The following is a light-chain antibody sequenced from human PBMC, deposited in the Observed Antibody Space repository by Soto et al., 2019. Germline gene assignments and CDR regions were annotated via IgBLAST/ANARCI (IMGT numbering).Light chain of an antibody. Sequence: EIVLTQSPGTLSLSPGERATLSCRASQSVRSTFLAWYQQKPGQAPRLLIYGASSRATGIPDRFSGSGSGTDFTLTISRVAPEDFAVYYCQQYGSLPITFGQGTRLEIK. V-gene: IGKV3-20*01. J-gene: IGKJ5*01. CDR2: GAS. CDR3: QQYGSLPIT. CDR1: QSVRSTF.